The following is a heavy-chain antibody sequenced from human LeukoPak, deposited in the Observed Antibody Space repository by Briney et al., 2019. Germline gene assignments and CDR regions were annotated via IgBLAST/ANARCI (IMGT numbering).Heavy chain of an antibody. D-gene: IGHD3-10*01. Sequence: GGSLRLSCAASGFTFSRYAMHWVRQAPGKGLGWVSVIYSGGSTYYADSVKGRFTISRDNSKNTLYLQMNSLRAEDTAVYYCARVLPGGGYGMDVWGQGTTVTVSS. V-gene: IGHV3-66*01. J-gene: IGHJ6*02. CDR1: GFTFSRYA. CDR2: IYSGGST. CDR3: ARVLPGGGYGMDV.